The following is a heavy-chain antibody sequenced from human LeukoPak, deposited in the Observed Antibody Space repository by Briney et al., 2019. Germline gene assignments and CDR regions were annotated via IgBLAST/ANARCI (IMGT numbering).Heavy chain of an antibody. Sequence: SETLSLTCTVSGGSISSYYWSWIRQPAGKGLEWTGRIYTSGSTNYNPSLKSRVTMSVDTSKNQFSLKLSSVTAADTAVYYCARDGFSAVAGMDWFDPWGQGTLVTVSS. D-gene: IGHD6-19*01. V-gene: IGHV4-4*07. J-gene: IGHJ5*02. CDR3: ARDGFSAVAGMDWFDP. CDR1: GGSISSYY. CDR2: IYTSGST.